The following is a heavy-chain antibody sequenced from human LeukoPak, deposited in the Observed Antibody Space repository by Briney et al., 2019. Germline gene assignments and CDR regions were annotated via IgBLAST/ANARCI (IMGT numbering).Heavy chain of an antibody. J-gene: IGHJ3*02. V-gene: IGHV1-2*02. CDR2: INPNSGGT. D-gene: IGHD5-24*01. CDR3: ARDNVEMATIWQSAFDI. Sequence: ASVKVSCKASGYTFTGYYMHWVRQAPGQGLERMGWINPNSGGTNYAQKFQGRVTMTRDTSISTAYMELSRLRSDDAAVYYCARDNVEMATIWQSAFDIWGQGTMVTVSS. CDR1: GYTFTGYY.